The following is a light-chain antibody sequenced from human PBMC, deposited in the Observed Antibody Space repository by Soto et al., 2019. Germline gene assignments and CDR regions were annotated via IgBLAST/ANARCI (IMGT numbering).Light chain of an antibody. J-gene: IGLJ1*01. CDR2: DVS. CDR1: SSDVGGYNY. V-gene: IGLV2-14*01. Sequence: QSARGQPASVSGSPGQSIAISCTGTSSDVGGYNYVSWYQQHPGKAPKLMIYDVSNRPSGVSNRFSGSKSGNTASLTISGLQAEDEADYYCSSYTSSSTFFFGTGTKVTVL. CDR3: SSYTSSSTFF.